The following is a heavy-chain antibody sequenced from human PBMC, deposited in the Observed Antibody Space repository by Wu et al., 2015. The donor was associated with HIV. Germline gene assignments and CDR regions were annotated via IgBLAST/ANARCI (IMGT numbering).Heavy chain of an antibody. CDR1: GVALTSFA. J-gene: IGHJ4*02. CDR3: ASPRSPGFSSAWPTYFDY. V-gene: IGHV1-69*05. CDR2: IIPLFGTI. D-gene: IGHD6-19*01. Sequence: QVQLVQSGTEVKKPGSSVKVSCKASGVALTSFAFSWVRQAPGQGLEWMGGIIPLFGTIEYAQIFQGRVTITTDESTSTAYMRLSSLRSEDTAVYYCASPRSPGFSSAWPTYFDYWGQGTLVTVSS.